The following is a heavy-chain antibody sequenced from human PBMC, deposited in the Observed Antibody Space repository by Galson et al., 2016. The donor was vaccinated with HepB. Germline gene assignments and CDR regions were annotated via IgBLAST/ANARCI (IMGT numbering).Heavy chain of an antibody. J-gene: IGHJ4*02. Sequence: SLRLSCAASGFTFSSYAMSWVRQAPGKALEWVSLITGRGGDTYYADSVKGRFTISRDNSKNTLYLQMSSLRVEDTAIYHCAKDGYSSGQTFDDWGQGILVTVSS. D-gene: IGHD5-18*01. CDR1: GFTFSSYA. V-gene: IGHV3-23*01. CDR3: AKDGYSSGQTFDD. CDR2: ITGRGGDT.